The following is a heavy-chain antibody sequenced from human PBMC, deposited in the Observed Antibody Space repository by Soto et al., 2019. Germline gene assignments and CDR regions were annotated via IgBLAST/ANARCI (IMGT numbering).Heavy chain of an antibody. D-gene: IGHD6-19*01. CDR2: INPNSGGT. Sequence: ASVKVSCKASGYTFTGYYMHWVRQAPGQGLEWMGWINPNSGGTNYAQKFQGWVTMTRDTSISTAYMELSRLRSDDTAVYYCAIAVEEFAEAFQHWGHGTLVTGSS. V-gene: IGHV1-2*04. CDR1: GYTFTGYY. CDR3: AIAVEEFAEAFQH. J-gene: IGHJ1*01.